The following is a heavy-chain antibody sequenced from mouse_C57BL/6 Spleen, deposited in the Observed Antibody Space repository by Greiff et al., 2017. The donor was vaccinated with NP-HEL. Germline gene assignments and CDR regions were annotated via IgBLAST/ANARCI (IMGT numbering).Heavy chain of an antibody. V-gene: IGHV1-82*01. CDR3: ERCYYDDPDWYFDV. CDR1: GYAFSSSW. D-gene: IGHD2-13*01. Sequence: QVQLQQSGPELVKPGASVKISCKASGYAFSSSWMNWVKQRPGKGLEWIGRIYPGDGDTNYNGKFKGKATLTADKSSSTAYMQLSSLTSEDSAVYFGERCYYDDPDWYFDVWGTGTTVTVSS. J-gene: IGHJ1*03. CDR2: IYPGDGDT.